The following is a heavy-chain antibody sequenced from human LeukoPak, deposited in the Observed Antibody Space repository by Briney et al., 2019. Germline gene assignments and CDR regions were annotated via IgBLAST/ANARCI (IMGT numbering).Heavy chain of an antibody. CDR1: GYTFTGYY. Sequence: ASVKVSCKASGYTFTGYYIHWVRQAPGHGLEWMGWINPNSGGTNYAQNFQGRVTMTRDTSLTTAYMELSRLSSNDTAVYFCARDGPGPSGNYIDYWGLGTLVTVSS. CDR3: ARDGPGPSGNYIDY. V-gene: IGHV1-2*02. J-gene: IGHJ4*02. CDR2: INPNSGGT. D-gene: IGHD1-26*01.